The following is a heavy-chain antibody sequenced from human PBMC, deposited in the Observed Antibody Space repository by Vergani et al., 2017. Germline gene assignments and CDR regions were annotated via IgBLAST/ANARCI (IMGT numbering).Heavy chain of an antibody. CDR1: GGSVRTSIGYY. J-gene: IGHJ4*02. CDR2: NFSSGTT. CDR3: ARGSRAEGGSGPDK. D-gene: IGHD6-13*01. Sequence: QVQLQESGPGLVKPSQTLSLSCTVSGGSVRTSIGYYWTWIRQPAGKTLEWIAENFSSGTTNYNPSFKNRVTMSVDTSKNQFSLKLNSVTAADTAVYYCARGSRAEGGSGPDKWGQGTLVTVSS. V-gene: IGHV4-61*02.